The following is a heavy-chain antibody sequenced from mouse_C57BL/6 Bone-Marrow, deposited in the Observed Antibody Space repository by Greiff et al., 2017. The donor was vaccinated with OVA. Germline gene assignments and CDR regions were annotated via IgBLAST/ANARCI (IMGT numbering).Heavy chain of an antibody. Sequence: EVHLVESGGGLVQPKGSLKLSCAASGFSFNTNAMNWVRQAPGKGLEWVARIRSKSNNYATYYADSVKDRFTISRDDSESMLYLQMNNLKTEDTAMYYCVRQDYGIDYWGQGTTLTVSS. CDR1: GFSFNTNA. CDR3: VRQDYGIDY. J-gene: IGHJ2*01. CDR2: IRSKSNNYAT. V-gene: IGHV10-1*01. D-gene: IGHD1-2*01.